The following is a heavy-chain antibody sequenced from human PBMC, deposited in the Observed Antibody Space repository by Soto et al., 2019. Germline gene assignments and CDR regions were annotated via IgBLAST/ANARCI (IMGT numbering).Heavy chain of an antibody. CDR3: AKAKNDYNWDNRPPFDY. CDR2: ISSSSSYI. V-gene: IGHV3-21*04. Sequence: LRLSCAASGFTFSSYSMNWVRQAPGKGLEWVSSISSSSSYIYYADSVKGRFTISRDSAKNSLYLQMNSLRAEDTAIYYCAKAKNDYNWDNRPPFDYWGQGTLVTVSS. J-gene: IGHJ4*02. CDR1: GFTFSSYS. D-gene: IGHD1-20*01.